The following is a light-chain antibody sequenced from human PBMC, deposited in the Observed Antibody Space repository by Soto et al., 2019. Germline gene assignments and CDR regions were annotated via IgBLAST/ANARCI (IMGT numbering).Light chain of an antibody. V-gene: IGLV2-14*01. Sequence: ALTQPASVSGSPGQSITISCTGTSSDVGGYNYVSWYQQHPGKAPKLMIYEVSNRPSGVSNRFSGSKSGNTASLTISGLQAEDEADYYCSSHTTSSALQVFGTGTKLTVL. CDR1: SSDVGGYNY. CDR3: SSHTTSSALQV. J-gene: IGLJ1*01. CDR2: EVS.